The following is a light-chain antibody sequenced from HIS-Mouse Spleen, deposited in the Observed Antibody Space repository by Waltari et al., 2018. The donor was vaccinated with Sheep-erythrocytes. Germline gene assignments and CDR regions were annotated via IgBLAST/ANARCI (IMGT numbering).Light chain of an antibody. Sequence: QSALTQPLSVVRSPGRSVTVACTGPSSHYGAPNQLSWYQHPPGKSPKLMIYDVSKRPSGVPDRFSGSKSGNTASLTISGLQAEDEADYYCCSYAGSYTFWVFGGGTRLTVL. J-gene: IGLJ3*02. CDR3: CSYAGSYTFWV. V-gene: IGLV2-11*01. CDR2: DVS. CDR1: SSHYGAPNQ.